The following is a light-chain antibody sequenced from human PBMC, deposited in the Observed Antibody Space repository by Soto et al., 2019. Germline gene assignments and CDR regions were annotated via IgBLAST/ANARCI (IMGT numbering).Light chain of an antibody. CDR2: DAS. CDR3: LQHNTYIGTWT. J-gene: IGKJ1*01. CDR1: QGIRND. V-gene: IGKV1-17*01. Sequence: DIQMTQSPSSLSASVGDRVTITCRASQGIRNDLVWYQQKPGKAPKRLIYDASSLQSGVPSRFSGSESGTEFTLTISSLQPEDFATYFCLQHNTYIGTWTFGQGTKVDIK.